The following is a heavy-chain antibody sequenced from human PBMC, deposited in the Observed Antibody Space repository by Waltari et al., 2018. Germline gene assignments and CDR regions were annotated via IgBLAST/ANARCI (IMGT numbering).Heavy chain of an antibody. Sequence: QVQLVESGGGVVQPGRSLRLSCAASGFTFSSYAMHWVRQAPGKGLCWVAVISYDGSNKYYADSVEGRFTISRDNSKNTLYLQMNSLRAEDTAVYYCARGGYYDFWSGPDYWGQGTLVTVSS. D-gene: IGHD3-3*01. CDR3: ARGGYYDFWSGPDY. CDR1: GFTFSSYA. CDR2: ISYDGSNK. J-gene: IGHJ4*02. V-gene: IGHV3-30-3*01.